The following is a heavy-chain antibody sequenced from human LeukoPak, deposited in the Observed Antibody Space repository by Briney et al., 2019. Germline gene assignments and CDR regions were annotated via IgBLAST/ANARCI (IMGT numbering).Heavy chain of an antibody. CDR2: INTNTGNP. CDR3: AREPAGFFDY. V-gene: IGHV7-4-1*02. J-gene: IGHJ4*02. Sequence: GGSVKVSCKASGYSFTTYAMNWVRQAPGQGLEWMGWINTNTGNPTYAQGFTGRFVFSLDTSVSTAYLQISSLKAEDTAVYYCAREPAGFFDYWGQGTLVTVSS. CDR1: GYSFTTYA. D-gene: IGHD2-2*01.